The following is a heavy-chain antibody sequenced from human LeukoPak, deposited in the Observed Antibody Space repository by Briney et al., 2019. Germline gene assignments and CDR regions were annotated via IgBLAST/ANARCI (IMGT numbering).Heavy chain of an antibody. D-gene: IGHD3-3*01. V-gene: IGHV4-59*01. CDR3: ARSLGYDFWSGWFY. CDR1: GGSISSYY. J-gene: IGHJ4*02. Sequence: SETLSLTCTVSGGSISSYYWSWIRQPPGKGLERIGYIYYSGSTNYNPSLKSRVTISVDTSKNQFSLKLSSVTAADTAVYYCARSLGYDFWSGWFYWGQGTLVTVSS. CDR2: IYYSGST.